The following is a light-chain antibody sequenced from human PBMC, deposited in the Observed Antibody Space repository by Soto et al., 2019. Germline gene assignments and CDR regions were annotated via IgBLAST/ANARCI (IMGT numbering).Light chain of an antibody. CDR3: QHYNSYSEA. V-gene: IGKV1-5*01. Sequence: DIQMTQSPSTLSASVGDRVTITCRASQSITNWLAWYQQKPGKAPKLLVYDASSLESGVPSRFSSSGSGTEFTLTISSLQPDDFATYYCQHYNSYSEAFGQGTKVDIK. CDR2: DAS. CDR1: QSITNW. J-gene: IGKJ1*01.